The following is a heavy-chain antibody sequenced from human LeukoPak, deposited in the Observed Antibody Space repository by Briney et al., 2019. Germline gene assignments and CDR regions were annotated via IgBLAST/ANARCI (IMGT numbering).Heavy chain of an antibody. J-gene: IGHJ4*02. V-gene: IGHV3-23*01. CDR2: IGSSGGGI. D-gene: IGHD7-27*01. CDR3: AIDPNWGTHS. CDR1: GFTFCSYD. Sequence: GGSLSLSCAASGFTFCSYDMSWVRQAPGKGLEWVSIIGSSGGGIHYADSVKGRFTISRDNSKNALYLQMNSLRVEDTAVYYCAIDPNWGTHSWGQGVLVTVSS.